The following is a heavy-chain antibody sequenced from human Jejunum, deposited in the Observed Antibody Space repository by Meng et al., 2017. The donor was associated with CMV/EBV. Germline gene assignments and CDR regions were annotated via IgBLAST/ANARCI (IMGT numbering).Heavy chain of an antibody. CDR2: INVGNGHT. D-gene: IGHD5-12*01. CDR3: ARGVFGGYDFYY. V-gene: IGHV1-3*01. J-gene: IGHJ4*02. Sequence: CKASGYSFTTYLIHWLCQAPGQRLEWMGWINVGNGHTEYSQKFKGRVTISRDTSANTAYMEMSSLASEDTAVYYCARGVFGGYDFYYWGQGTLVTVSS. CDR1: GYSFTTYL.